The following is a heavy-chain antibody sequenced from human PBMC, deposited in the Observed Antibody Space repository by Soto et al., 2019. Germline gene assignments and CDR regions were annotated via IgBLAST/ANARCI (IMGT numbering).Heavy chain of an antibody. CDR2: INPNSGGT. D-gene: IGHD6-19*01. CDR1: GYTFTGYY. CDR3: ARDHGYSSGWFTTQDDAFDI. V-gene: IGHV1-2*02. Sequence: ASVKVSCKASGYTFTGYYMHWVRQAPGQGLEWMGWINPNSGGTNYAQKFQGRVTMTRDTSISTAYMELSRLRSDDTAAYYCARDHGYSSGWFTTQDDAFDIWGQGTMVTVSS. J-gene: IGHJ3*02.